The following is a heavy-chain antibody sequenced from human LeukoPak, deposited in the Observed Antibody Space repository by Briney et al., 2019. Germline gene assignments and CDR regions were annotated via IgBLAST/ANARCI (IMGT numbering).Heavy chain of an antibody. CDR2: IKQDGSAK. CDR3: AKVGGSGRRSYYYYYMDV. CDR1: GGSISSSSYY. J-gene: IGHJ6*03. V-gene: IGHV3-7*01. D-gene: IGHD3-10*01. Sequence: ETLSLTCTVSGGSISSSSYYWGWIRQPPGKGLEWVANIKQDGSAKYYVDSVKGRFTISRDNAKNTLYLQMGSLRAEDMAVYYCAKVGGSGRRSYYYYYMDVWGKGTTVTVSS.